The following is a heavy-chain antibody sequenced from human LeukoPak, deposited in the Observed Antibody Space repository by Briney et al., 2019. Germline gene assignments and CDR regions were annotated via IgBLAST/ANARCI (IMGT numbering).Heavy chain of an antibody. CDR3: ARTDCYDSSGYSFDY. V-gene: IGHV4-59*01. J-gene: IGHJ4*02. Sequence: SETLSLTCTVSGGSISSYYWSWIRQPPGKGLEWIGYIYYSGSTNYNPSLKSRVTISVDTSKNQFSLKLSSVTAADTAVYYCARTDCYDSSGYSFDYWGQGTLVTVSS. D-gene: IGHD3-22*01. CDR2: IYYSGST. CDR1: GGSISSYY.